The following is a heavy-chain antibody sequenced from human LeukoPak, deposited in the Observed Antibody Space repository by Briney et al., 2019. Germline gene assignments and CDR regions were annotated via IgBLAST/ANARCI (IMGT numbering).Heavy chain of an antibody. J-gene: IGHJ6*03. CDR1: GGSISSYY. Sequence: SETLSLTCTVSGGSISSYYWSWIRQPPGKGLEWIGYIYYSGSTNYNPSLKSRVTISVDTSKNQFSLKLSSVTAADTAVYYCARGPAGYPLSYYYYMDVWGKGTTVAVSS. CDR3: ARGPAGYPLSYYYYMDV. V-gene: IGHV4-59*01. D-gene: IGHD1-1*01. CDR2: IYYSGST.